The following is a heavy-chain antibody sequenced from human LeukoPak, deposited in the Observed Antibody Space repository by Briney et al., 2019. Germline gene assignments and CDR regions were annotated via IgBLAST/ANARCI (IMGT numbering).Heavy chain of an antibody. CDR1: GYSISSGYY. D-gene: IGHD3-10*01. CDR3: ARHNYYRSGSFSPFDP. V-gene: IGHV4-38-2*02. Sequence: SETLSLTCTVSGYSISSGYYWGWIRQPPGKGLEWIGSIYHSGSTYYNPSLKSRVTISVDTSKNQFSLKLSSVTAADTAVYYCARHNYYRSGSFSPFDPWGQGTLVTVSS. CDR2: IYHSGST. J-gene: IGHJ5*02.